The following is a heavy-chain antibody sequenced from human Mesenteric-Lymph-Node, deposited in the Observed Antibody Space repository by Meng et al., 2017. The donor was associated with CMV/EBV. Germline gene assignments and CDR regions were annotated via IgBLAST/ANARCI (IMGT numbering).Heavy chain of an antibody. CDR1: GFTFSTHW. J-gene: IGHJ4*02. Sequence: GESLKISCAASGFTFSTHWMHWVRQAPGEGLVWVTLIKNDGNSALYADSVRGRFTISRDNAKNSLYLQMNSLRAEDTAVYYCARDRGYSNYWGQGTLVTVSS. D-gene: IGHD4-11*01. CDR2: IKNDGNSA. V-gene: IGHV3-74*01. CDR3: ARDRGYSNY.